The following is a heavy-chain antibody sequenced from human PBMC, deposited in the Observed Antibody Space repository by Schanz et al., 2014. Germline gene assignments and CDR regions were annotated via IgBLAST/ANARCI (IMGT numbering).Heavy chain of an antibody. J-gene: IGHJ4*02. V-gene: IGHV3-7*01. CDR2: IKQDGSEK. CDR3: ARDSRPNYDFLTAYYSIDY. Sequence: EVQLVESGGYLVQPGGSLRLSCGGSGFTFSKYWMSWVRQAPGKGLEWVANIKQDGSEKYYVDAVKGRFTISRDNSKNTLYLQMNSLRAEDTAVYYCARDSRPNYDFLTAYYSIDYWGQGTLVTVSS. D-gene: IGHD3-9*01. CDR1: GFTFSKYW.